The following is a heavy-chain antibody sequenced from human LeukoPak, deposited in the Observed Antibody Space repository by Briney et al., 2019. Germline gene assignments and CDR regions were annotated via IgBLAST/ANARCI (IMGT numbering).Heavy chain of an antibody. CDR3: AKGGYRGVTVNWFDP. Sequence: GGSLRLSCAASGFTFRSYAMSWVRQAPGKGLEWVSAISGSGGSTYYADSVKGRFTISRDNSKNTLYLQMNSLRAEDMAVYYCAKGGYRGVTVNWFDPWGQGTLVTVSS. CDR1: GFTFRSYA. V-gene: IGHV3-23*01. D-gene: IGHD3-10*01. CDR2: ISGSGGST. J-gene: IGHJ5*02.